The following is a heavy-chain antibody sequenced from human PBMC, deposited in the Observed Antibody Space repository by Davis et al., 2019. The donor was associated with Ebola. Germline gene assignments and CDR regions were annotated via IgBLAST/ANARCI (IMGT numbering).Heavy chain of an antibody. CDR3: ATSPRGLSFYYYLEL. CDR2: ITPIFGTT. V-gene: IGHV1-69*13. CDR1: GGTFRGNA. J-gene: IGHJ6*03. D-gene: IGHD2/OR15-2a*01. Sequence: SVQVSCKASGGTFRGNAVSWVRQAPGQRLEWMGRITPIFGTTDYAQNFQGRVTMTADESTTTAYLELSSLRSEDTAVYYCATSPRGLSFYYYLELWGKGTTVAVTS.